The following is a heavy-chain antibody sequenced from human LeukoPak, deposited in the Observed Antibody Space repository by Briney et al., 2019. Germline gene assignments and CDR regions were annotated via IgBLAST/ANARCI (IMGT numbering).Heavy chain of an antibody. J-gene: IGHJ4*02. CDR2: IGSSSSYT. CDR3: ARDSISMVDCSSTSCYPDY. Sequence: PGGSLRLSCAASGFTFSDYYMSWIRQAPGKGLEGVSYIGSSSSYTNYADSVKGRFTISRDNAKNSLYLQMNSLRAEDTAVYYCARDSISMVDCSSTSCYPDYWGQGTLVTVSS. V-gene: IGHV3-11*06. D-gene: IGHD2-2*01. CDR1: GFTFSDYY.